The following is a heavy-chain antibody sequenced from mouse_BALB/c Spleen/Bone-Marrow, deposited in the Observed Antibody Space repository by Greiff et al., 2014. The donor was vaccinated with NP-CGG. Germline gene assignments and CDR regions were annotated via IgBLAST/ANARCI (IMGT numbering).Heavy chain of an antibody. CDR1: GFNIKDTY. CDR3: AIYYYGSSGFAY. CDR2: IDPANGNT. J-gene: IGHJ3*01. Sequence: VQLQQSGAELVKPGASVKLSCTASGFNIKDTYMHWGKQRPGKGLEWIGRIDPANGNTKYDPKFQGKATITADTSSNTAYLQLSSLTSEDTAVYYCAIYYYGSSGFAYWGQGTLVTVSA. D-gene: IGHD1-1*01. V-gene: IGHV14-3*02.